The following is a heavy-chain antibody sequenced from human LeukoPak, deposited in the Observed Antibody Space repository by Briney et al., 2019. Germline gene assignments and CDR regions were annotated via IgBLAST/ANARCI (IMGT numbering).Heavy chain of an antibody. CDR3: ARGIAVENAFDI. CDR1: GFTFSSYA. D-gene: IGHD6-19*01. Sequence: PGGSLRLSCAASGFTFSSYAMHWVRQAPGKGLEWVAVISYDGSNKYYADSVKGRFTISRDNSKNTLYLQMNSLRAEDTAVYYCARGIAVENAFDIWGQGTVVTVSS. CDR2: ISYDGSNK. V-gene: IGHV3-30*04. J-gene: IGHJ3*02.